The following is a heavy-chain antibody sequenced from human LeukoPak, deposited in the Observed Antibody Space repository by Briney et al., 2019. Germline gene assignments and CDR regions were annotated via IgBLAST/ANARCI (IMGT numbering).Heavy chain of an antibody. J-gene: IGHJ4*02. Sequence: ASVKVSCKASGYTFTSYGISWVRQAPGQGLEWMGRIIPILGIANYAQKFQGRVTITADKSTSTAYMELSSLRSEDTAVYYCARGSGSSSDRYFDYWGQGTLVTVSS. CDR2: IIPILGIA. CDR1: GYTFTSYG. D-gene: IGHD6-6*01. V-gene: IGHV1-69*04. CDR3: ARGSGSSSDRYFDY.